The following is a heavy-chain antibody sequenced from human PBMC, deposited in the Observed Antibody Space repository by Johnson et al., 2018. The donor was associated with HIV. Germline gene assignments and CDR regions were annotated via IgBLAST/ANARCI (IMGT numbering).Heavy chain of an antibody. CDR2: ISGSGNII. V-gene: IGHV3-11*04. CDR3: AKDLFTEREDDVFDI. Sequence: QVQLVESGGGLVKPGGSLRLSCAASGFTFSDYYMTWIRQAPGKGLEWVSYISGSGNIIYYTDSLKGRFTISRDNAKNSLYLQMNSLRAEDTAVYYCAKDLFTEREDDVFDIWGQGTMVTVSS. D-gene: IGHD1-26*01. J-gene: IGHJ3*02. CDR1: GFTFSDYY.